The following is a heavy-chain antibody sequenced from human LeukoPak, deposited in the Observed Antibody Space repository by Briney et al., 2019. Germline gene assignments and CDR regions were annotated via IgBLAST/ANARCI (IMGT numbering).Heavy chain of an antibody. CDR1: GFTFISYA. J-gene: IGHJ4*02. D-gene: IGHD5-12*01. Sequence: GGSLRLSCAASGFTFISYAMSWVRQAPWKGLDWVSAISGSGGRSYYADPVKGRFTISRDNSKNALYLQMNSLRAEDTDVDYRAKPRGYSGYDYEGYFDYGGQGTLITVSS. CDR2: ISGSGGRS. V-gene: IGHV3-23*01. CDR3: AKPRGYSGYDYEGYFDY.